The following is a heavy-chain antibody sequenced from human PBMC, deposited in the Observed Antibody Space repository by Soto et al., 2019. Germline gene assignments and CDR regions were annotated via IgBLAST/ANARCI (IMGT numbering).Heavy chain of an antibody. D-gene: IGHD5-18*01. Sequence: ASVKVSFKASGYTFTSYAMHWVRQAPGQRLEWMGWINAGNGNTKYSQKFQGRVTITRDTSTSTVYMELSSLRSEDTAVYYCARLPSAWPTIQADFEYWGQGTLVTVSS. CDR1: GYTFTSYA. CDR2: INAGNGNT. V-gene: IGHV1-3*01. CDR3: ARLPSAWPTIQADFEY. J-gene: IGHJ4*02.